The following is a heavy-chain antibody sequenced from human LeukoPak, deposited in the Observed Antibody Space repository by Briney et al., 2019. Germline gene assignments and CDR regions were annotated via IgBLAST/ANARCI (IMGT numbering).Heavy chain of an antibody. V-gene: IGHV4-38-2*01. J-gene: IGHJ4*02. CDR2: IYRSGIT. D-gene: IGHD6-19*01. CDR3: ARGGQWLPFDY. Sequence: ASETLSLTCAVSSYSISTNHYWGWTRQPPGKGLEGIGNIYRSGITYYNPSVKSRFTISVDTSKNQFSLQLSSVTAEDTAVYYCARGGQWLPFDYWGQGTLVTVSS. CDR1: SYSISTNHY.